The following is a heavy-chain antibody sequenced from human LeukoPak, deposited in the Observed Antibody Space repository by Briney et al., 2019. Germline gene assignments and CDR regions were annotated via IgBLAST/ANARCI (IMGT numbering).Heavy chain of an antibody. CDR1: GFTFSSYG. J-gene: IGHJ4*02. D-gene: IGHD3-9*01. CDR3: ARDRRTGLRYFDWLPDY. Sequence: GGSLRLSCAASGFTFSSYGMHWVRQAPGKGLEWVAVIWYDGSNKYYADSVKGRFTISRDNSKNTLYLQMNSLRAEDTAVYYCARDRRTGLRYFDWLPDYWGQGNPGHRLL. V-gene: IGHV3-33*01. CDR2: IWYDGSNK.